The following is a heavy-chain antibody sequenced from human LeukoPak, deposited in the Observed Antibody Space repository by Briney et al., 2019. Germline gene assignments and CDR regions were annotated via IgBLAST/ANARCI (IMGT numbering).Heavy chain of an antibody. J-gene: IGHJ4*02. CDR3: ARDRGLYDSSGYTFDY. D-gene: IGHD3-22*01. CDR1: GDSFGSYS. CDR2: IIPIFGTT. Sequence: GASVKVSCKSSGDSFGSYSFSWVRQAPGQGLEWMGVIIPIFGTTNYAQKFQGRVTITTDESTSTAYMELSSLRSEDTAVYYCARDRGLYDSSGYTFDYWGQGTLVTVSS. V-gene: IGHV1-69*05.